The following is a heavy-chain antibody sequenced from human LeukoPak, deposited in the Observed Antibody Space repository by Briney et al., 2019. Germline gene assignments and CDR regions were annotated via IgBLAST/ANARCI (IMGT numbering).Heavy chain of an antibody. D-gene: IGHD6-19*01. Sequence: ASVKVSCKVSGYTLTELSMHWVRQAPGKGLEWMGGFDPEDGETIYAQKFQGRVTMTEDTSTDTAYMELSRLRSDDTAVYYCARGIDSGWSLFDYWGQGTLVTVSS. CDR2: FDPEDGET. V-gene: IGHV1-24*01. CDR3: ARGIDSGWSLFDY. CDR1: GYTLTELS. J-gene: IGHJ4*02.